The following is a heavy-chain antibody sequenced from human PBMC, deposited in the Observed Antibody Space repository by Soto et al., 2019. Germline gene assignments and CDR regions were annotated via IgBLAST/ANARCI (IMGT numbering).Heavy chain of an antibody. CDR2: ISGSDGIT. CDR3: AKHGDGSRYSYSDY. CDR1: GFTFINYG. V-gene: IGHV3-23*01. J-gene: IGHJ4*02. Sequence: AGGSLRLSCAAPGFTFINYGMSWVRQAPGKGLEWVSVISGSDGITNYADSVKGRFTISRDSSKNTLYLQMNSLRAEDTAVYFCAKHGDGSRYSYSDYWGQGTLVTVSS. D-gene: IGHD2-15*01.